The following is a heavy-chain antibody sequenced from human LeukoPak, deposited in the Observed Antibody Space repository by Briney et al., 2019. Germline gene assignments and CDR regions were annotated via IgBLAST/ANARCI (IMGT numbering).Heavy chain of an antibody. V-gene: IGHV1-69*01. CDR3: ARDDYGDYVLVDP. D-gene: IGHD4-17*01. J-gene: IGHJ5*02. CDR2: IIPIFGTA. CDR1: GGTFSSYA. Sequence: SVKVSCKASGGTFSSYAISWVRQAPGQGLEWMGGIIPIFGTANYAQKFQGRVTITADESTSTAYMELSSLRSEDTAVYYCARDDYGDYVLVDPWGQGTLVTVSS.